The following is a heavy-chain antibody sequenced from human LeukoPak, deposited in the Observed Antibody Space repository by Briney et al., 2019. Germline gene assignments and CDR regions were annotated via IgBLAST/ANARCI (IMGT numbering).Heavy chain of an antibody. V-gene: IGHV1-46*01. CDR1: GYTFTSYY. J-gene: IGHJ4*02. CDR3: ARIEIAAAGDDY. D-gene: IGHD6-13*01. Sequence: ASVKVSCKASGYTFTSYYIHWVRQAPGQGLEWMGVVNPSAGNTNYAQKFQGRVTITRNTSISTAYMELSSLRSDDTAVYYCARIEIAAAGDDYWGQGTLVTVSS. CDR2: VNPSAGNT.